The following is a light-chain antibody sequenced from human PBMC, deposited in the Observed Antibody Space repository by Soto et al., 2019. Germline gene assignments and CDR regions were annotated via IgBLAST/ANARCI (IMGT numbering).Light chain of an antibody. CDR3: QQYGSSPRT. CDR2: GAS. V-gene: IGKV3-20*01. Sequence: EIVLTQSPGTLSLSPGERATLSCRASQIVSSSYLAWYQQKPGQAPRLLIYGASSRATGIPDRFSGSGSGTDFTLTISRLEAEDLAVYYCQQYGSSPRTFGQGTKVDIK. CDR1: QIVSSSY. J-gene: IGKJ1*01.